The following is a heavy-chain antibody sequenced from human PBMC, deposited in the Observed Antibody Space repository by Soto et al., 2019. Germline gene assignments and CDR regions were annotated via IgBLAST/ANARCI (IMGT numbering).Heavy chain of an antibody. D-gene: IGHD3-3*01. CDR3: ARDPGVEPDYDFWSGYSIYYFDY. CDR1: GYTFTSYG. J-gene: IGHJ4*02. Sequence: ASVKVSCKASGYTFTSYGISWVRQAPGQGLEWMGWISAYNGNTNYAQKLQGRVTMTTDTSTSTAYMGLRSLRSDETAVYYCARDPGVEPDYDFWSGYSIYYFDYWGQGTLVTVSS. CDR2: ISAYNGNT. V-gene: IGHV1-18*01.